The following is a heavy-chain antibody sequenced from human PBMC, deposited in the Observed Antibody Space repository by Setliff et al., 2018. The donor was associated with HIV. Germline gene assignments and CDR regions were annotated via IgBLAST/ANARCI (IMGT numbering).Heavy chain of an antibody. V-gene: IGHV4-61*10. J-gene: IGHJ6*03. CDR1: GGSVNSGNYH. CDR3: ARQITMVRGVYQPYYYYYMDV. Sequence: SETLSLTCSVSGGSVNSGNYHWAWIRQPAGKGLEWIGYIYYSGSTNYNPALKSRVTISVDTSKNQFSLKLSSVTAADTAVYYCARQITMVRGVYQPYYYYYMDVWGKGTTVTVS. CDR2: IYYSGST. D-gene: IGHD3-10*01.